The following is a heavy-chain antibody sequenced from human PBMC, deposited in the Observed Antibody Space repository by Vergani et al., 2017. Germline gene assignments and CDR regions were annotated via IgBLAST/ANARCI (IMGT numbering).Heavy chain of an antibody. CDR3: ATDLRRGSSDAFDY. J-gene: IGHJ4*02. CDR1: GYTLTELS. Sequence: QVQLVQSGAEVKKPGASVKVSCKVSGYTLTELSMHWVRQAPGKGLEWMGGFVPEDGETIYAQKFQGRVTMTEDTSTDTAYMVLSSLRSEDTAVYYCATDLRRGSSDAFDYWGQGTLVTVSS. V-gene: IGHV1-24*01. CDR2: FVPEDGET. D-gene: IGHD6-6*01.